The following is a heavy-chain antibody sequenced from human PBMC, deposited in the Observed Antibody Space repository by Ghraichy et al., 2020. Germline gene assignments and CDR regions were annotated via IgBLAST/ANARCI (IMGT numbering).Heavy chain of an antibody. D-gene: IGHD2-21*01. CDR1: GFTFDAST. CDR3: AKGGAIGDVYSGYY. J-gene: IGHJ4*02. Sequence: GGSLRLSCAASGFTFDASTMLWVRQAPGRGLEWVSGITWNSATIGYADSVKGRFTISRDNAKNSLYLQMNSLRPEDTALYYCAKGGAIGDVYSGYYWGQGTLVTVSS. CDR2: ITWNSATI. V-gene: IGHV3-9*01.